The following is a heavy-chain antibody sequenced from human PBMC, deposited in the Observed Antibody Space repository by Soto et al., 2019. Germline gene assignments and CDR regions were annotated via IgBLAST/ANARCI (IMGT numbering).Heavy chain of an antibody. J-gene: IGHJ6*02. CDR3: ASADYEILTGSYAMDV. CDR2: VSTNGAT. Sequence: KTSETLSLTCTVSDDFISILYWNWISQPAGKGLKWIGRVSTNGATNYNPSLESRVTMSVDTSKNQFSLKLTSVTAADTAVYFCASADYEILTGSYAMDVWGQGTTVTVSS. D-gene: IGHD3-9*01. V-gene: IGHV4-4*07. CDR1: DDFISILY.